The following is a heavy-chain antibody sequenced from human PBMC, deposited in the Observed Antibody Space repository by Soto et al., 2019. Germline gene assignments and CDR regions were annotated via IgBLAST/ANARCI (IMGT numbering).Heavy chain of an antibody. V-gene: IGHV1-2*04. D-gene: IGHD5-12*01. CDR2: INPNGGVT. J-gene: IGHJ6*03. CDR1: GDSFNDYY. Sequence: QVQLVQSGAEVRKPGASVTVSCRSSGDSFNDYYIHWVRQAPGQGFGWMGWINPNGGVTKYAQKFHGWVSMTRDTSIRTVYMQLSRLRADDTAGYYCASGSGGATATLDYYYCYMDVWGTGTTVSVSS. CDR3: ASGSGGATATLDYYYCYMDV.